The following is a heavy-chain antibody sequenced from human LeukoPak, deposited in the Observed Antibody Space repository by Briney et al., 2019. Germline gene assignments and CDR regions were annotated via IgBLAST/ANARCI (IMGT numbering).Heavy chain of an antibody. J-gene: IGHJ4*02. V-gene: IGHV3-74*01. CDR1: GFSFSIYW. CDR2: IFSDGSSL. D-gene: IGHD3-10*01. Sequence: GGSLRLSCAASGFSFSIYWMPWVRQVPGKGLEWVSRIFSDGSSLSYADSVRGRFTISRDNAKNTMYLQMNSLRVEDTAVYYCARDYNSLFDYWGQGTLVTVSS. CDR3: ARDYNSLFDY.